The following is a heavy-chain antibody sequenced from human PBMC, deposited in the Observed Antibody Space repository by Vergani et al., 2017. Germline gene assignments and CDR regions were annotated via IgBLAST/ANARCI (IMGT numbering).Heavy chain of an antibody. V-gene: IGHV4-59*12. CDR2: IYYSGST. Sequence: QVQLQESGPGLVKPSETLSLTCTVSGGSISSYYWSWIRQPPGKGLEWIGYIYYSGSTNYNPSLKSRVTISVDTSKNQFSLKLSSVTAADTAVYYCAARPYSSGWHGRYFDYWGQGTLVTVSS. CDR3: AARPYSSGWHGRYFDY. D-gene: IGHD6-19*01. CDR1: GGSISSYY. J-gene: IGHJ4*02.